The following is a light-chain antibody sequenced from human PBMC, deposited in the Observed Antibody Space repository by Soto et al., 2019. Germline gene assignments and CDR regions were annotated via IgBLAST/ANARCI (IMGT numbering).Light chain of an antibody. CDR3: QQRGNWPPWT. J-gene: IGKJ1*01. CDR1: QSVSSY. Sequence: EIVLTQSPATLSLSPGERATLSCGASQSVSSYLAWYQQKPGQAPRLLIYDASNRATGIPSRFSGSGSGTDFTLTISSLEPEDFAVYYCQQRGNWPPWTFGQGTKVDIK. V-gene: IGKV3-11*01. CDR2: DAS.